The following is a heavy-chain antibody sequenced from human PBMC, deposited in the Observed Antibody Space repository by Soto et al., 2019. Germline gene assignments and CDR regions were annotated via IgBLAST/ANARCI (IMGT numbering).Heavy chain of an antibody. D-gene: IGHD3-22*01. CDR1: GYSFAGYW. CDR2: IDPSDSQT. V-gene: IGHV5-10-1*01. Sequence: GESLKISCKGSGYSFAGYWITWVRQKPGKGLEWMGRIDPSDSQTYYSPSFRGHVTISATKSITTVFLQWSNLRASDTAMYYCARQIYDSDTGPNFQYYFDSWGQGTPVTVYS. J-gene: IGHJ4*02. CDR3: ARQIYDSDTGPNFQYYFDS.